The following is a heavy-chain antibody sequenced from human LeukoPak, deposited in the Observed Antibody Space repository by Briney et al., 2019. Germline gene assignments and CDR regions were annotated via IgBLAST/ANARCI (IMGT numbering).Heavy chain of an antibody. CDR1: GGSISSRNW. J-gene: IGHJ4*02. V-gene: IGHV4-4*02. CDR2: IYHSGST. Sequence: SESLSLTCAVSGGSISSRNWWSWVRQPPGKGLEWIGEIYHSGSTNYNPSLKTRVTISVDKSKNQFSLKLSSVTAADTAVYYCARASHDYGDYSHFDYWGQGTLVTVPS. D-gene: IGHD4-17*01. CDR3: ARASHDYGDYSHFDY.